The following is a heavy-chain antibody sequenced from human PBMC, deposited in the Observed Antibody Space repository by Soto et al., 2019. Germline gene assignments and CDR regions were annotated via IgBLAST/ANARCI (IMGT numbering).Heavy chain of an antibody. J-gene: IGHJ4*02. CDR3: TSDQNYYGPATQPFDY. CDR1: GYTFTTYY. D-gene: IGHD3-10*01. Sequence: QVQLVQSGAEVKKPGASVKVSCKASGYTFTTYYIHWVRQAPGQGLEWMGMINPSGGSTSYAQKFQGRVTMTRDTSTSTVSMELTSLRSEDTAVYYCTSDQNYYGPATQPFDYWGQGTLVTVSS. CDR2: INPSGGST. V-gene: IGHV1-46*01.